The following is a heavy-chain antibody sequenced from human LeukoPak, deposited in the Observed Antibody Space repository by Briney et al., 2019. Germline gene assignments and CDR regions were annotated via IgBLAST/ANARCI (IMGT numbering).Heavy chain of an antibody. CDR3: AKERGYSYDYDY. CDR1: GGSFSGYY. J-gene: IGHJ4*02. Sequence: SETLSLTCAVYGGSFSGYYWSWIRQPAGKGLEWIGRIYTSGSTNYNPSLKSRVTMSVDTSKNQFSLKLSSVTAADTAMYYCAKERGYSYDYDYWGQGTLVTVSS. CDR2: IYTSGST. D-gene: IGHD5-18*01. V-gene: IGHV4-4*07.